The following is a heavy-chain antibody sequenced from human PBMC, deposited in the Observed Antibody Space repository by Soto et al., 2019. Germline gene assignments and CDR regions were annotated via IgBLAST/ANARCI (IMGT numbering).Heavy chain of an antibody. CDR2: IYNSGTT. CDR1: GASISSGDYY. Sequence: NPSETLSLTCTVSGASISSGDYYWSWIRQPPXEGLEWIGFIYNSGTTYYNPSLSSRVSISVDTSKNQFSLNLNFVTAADTAVYYCVRALGSRFLEWPRFDPWGQGSLVTVSS. CDR3: VRALGSRFLEWPRFDP. J-gene: IGHJ5*02. D-gene: IGHD3-3*01. V-gene: IGHV4-30-4*01.